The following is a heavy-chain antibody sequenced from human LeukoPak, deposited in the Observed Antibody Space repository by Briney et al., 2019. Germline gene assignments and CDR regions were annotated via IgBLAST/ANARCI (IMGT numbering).Heavy chain of an antibody. Sequence: GGSLRLSCAASGFTFSNYAMSWVRQAPGKGLEWVGRIKSKTDGGTTDYAAPVKGRFTISRDDSKNTLYLQMNSLKTEDTAVYYCTTGGWLRAFDYWGQGTLVTVSS. CDR1: GFTFSNYA. CDR3: TTGGWLRAFDY. D-gene: IGHD3-22*01. V-gene: IGHV3-15*01. J-gene: IGHJ4*02. CDR2: IKSKTDGGTT.